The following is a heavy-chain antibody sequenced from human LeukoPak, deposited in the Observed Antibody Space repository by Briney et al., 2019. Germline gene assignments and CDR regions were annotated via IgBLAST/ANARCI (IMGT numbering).Heavy chain of an antibody. CDR2: FNPEDGET. D-gene: IGHD1-26*01. J-gene: IGHJ4*02. V-gene: IGHV1-24*01. CDR1: GYIFSELS. CDR3: AKEGDSGSYYLDY. Sequence: ASVKVSCKVSGYIFSELSMHWVRQAPGQGLEWMGGFNPEDGETFYAQKFQGRVNMTEDTSTDTAYMELSSLSYDDAAVYYCAKEGDSGSYYLDYWGQGTLVTVSS.